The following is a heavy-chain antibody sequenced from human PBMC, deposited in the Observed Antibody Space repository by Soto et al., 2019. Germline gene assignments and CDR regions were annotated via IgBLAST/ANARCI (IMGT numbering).Heavy chain of an antibody. CDR1: GGTFSSYA. CDR3: ATDPMTPVTTNRVYYYGMDV. Sequence: QVQLVQSGAEVKKPGSSVKVSCKASGGTFSSYAISWVRQAPGQGLEWMGGIIPIFGTANYAQKFQGRVTITADESTSTAYMELSSLRSEDTAVYYCATDPMTPVTTNRVYYYGMDVWGQGTTVTVSS. CDR2: IIPIFGTA. V-gene: IGHV1-69*12. D-gene: IGHD4-17*01. J-gene: IGHJ6*02.